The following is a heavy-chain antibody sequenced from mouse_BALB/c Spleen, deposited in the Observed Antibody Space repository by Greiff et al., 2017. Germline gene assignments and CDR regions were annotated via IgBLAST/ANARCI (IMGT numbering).Heavy chain of an antibody. CDR2: ILPGSGST. D-gene: IGHD3-1*01. CDR3: ARQLGVHAMDY. Sequence: VQLVESGAELMKPGASVKISCKATGYTFSSYWIEWVKQRPGHGLEWIGEILPGSGSTNYNEKFKGKATFTADTSSNTAYMQLSSLTSEDSAVYYCARQLGVHAMDYWGQGTSVTVSS. J-gene: IGHJ4*01. CDR1: GYTFSSYW. V-gene: IGHV1-9*01.